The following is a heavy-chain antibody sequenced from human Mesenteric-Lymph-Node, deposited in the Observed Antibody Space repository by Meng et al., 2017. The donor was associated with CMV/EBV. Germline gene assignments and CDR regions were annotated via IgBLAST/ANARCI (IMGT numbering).Heavy chain of an antibody. CDR2: ISGSGGST. V-gene: IGHV3-23*01. Sequence: GESLKISCAASGFTFSSYAMSWVRQAPGKGLEWVSAISGSGGSTYYADSVKGRFTISRDNSKNTLYLQMNSLRTEDTAIYYCARRGSLARNPGPFDYWGQGTLVTVSS. D-gene: IGHD3-10*01. CDR3: ARRGSLARNPGPFDY. CDR1: GFTFSSYA. J-gene: IGHJ4*02.